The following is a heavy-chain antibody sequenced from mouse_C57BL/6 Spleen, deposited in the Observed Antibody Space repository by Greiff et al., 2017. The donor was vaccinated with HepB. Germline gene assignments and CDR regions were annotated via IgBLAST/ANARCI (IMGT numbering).Heavy chain of an antibody. CDR2: IYPGDGDT. V-gene: IGHV1-82*01. CDR1: GYAFSSSW. J-gene: IGHJ2*01. Sequence: QVQLQQSGPELVKPGASVKISCKASGYAFSSSWMNWVKQRPGKGLEWIGRIYPGDGDTNYNGKFKGKATLTADKSSSTAYMQLSSLTSEDSAVYFCARSYDGYYVHFDYWGQGTTLTVSS. D-gene: IGHD2-3*01. CDR3: ARSYDGYYVHFDY.